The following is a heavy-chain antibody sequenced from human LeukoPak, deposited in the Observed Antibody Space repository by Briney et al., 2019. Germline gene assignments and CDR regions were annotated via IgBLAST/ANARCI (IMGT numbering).Heavy chain of an antibody. V-gene: IGHV3-11*04. CDR2: ISSSGSTI. Sequence: PGGPLRLSCAASGFTFSDYYMSWIRQAPGKGLEWVSYISSSGSTIYYADSVKGRFTISRDNAKNSLYLQMNSLRAEDTAVYYCARGVVPAALPLSEGYYYYYMDVWGKGTTVTVSS. CDR3: ARGVVPAALPLSEGYYYYYMDV. CDR1: GFTFSDYY. J-gene: IGHJ6*03. D-gene: IGHD2-2*01.